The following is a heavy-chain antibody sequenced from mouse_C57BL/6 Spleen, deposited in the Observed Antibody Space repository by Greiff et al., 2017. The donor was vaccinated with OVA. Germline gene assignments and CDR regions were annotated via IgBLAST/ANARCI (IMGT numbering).Heavy chain of an antibody. V-gene: IGHV5-4*01. D-gene: IGHD1-1*01. CDR3: ARDTYYYGSSYYAMDY. CDR2: ISDGGSYT. J-gene: IGHJ4*01. Sequence: EVQGVESGGGLVKPGGSLKLSCAASGFTFSSYAMSWVRQTPEKRLEWVATISDGGSYTYYPDNVKGRFTISRDNAKNNLYLQMSHLKSEDTAMYYCARDTYYYGSSYYAMDYWGQGTSVTVSS. CDR1: GFTFSSYA.